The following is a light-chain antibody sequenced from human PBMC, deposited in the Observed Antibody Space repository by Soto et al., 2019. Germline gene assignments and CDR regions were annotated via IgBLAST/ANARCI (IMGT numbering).Light chain of an antibody. V-gene: IGKV3-20*01. CDR2: GPS. CDR1: QSVSSNY. J-gene: IGKJ3*01. CDR3: QQYGSTPFT. Sequence: EIGVTQSQGTPPLSPGERATLSCRASQSVSSNYLASYKQKPGQAPRLPLYGPSSRSSDIPDRFSGRGSGTDFTLIISRLEPEDFAKYYCQQYGSTPFTFSTGTKVDVK.